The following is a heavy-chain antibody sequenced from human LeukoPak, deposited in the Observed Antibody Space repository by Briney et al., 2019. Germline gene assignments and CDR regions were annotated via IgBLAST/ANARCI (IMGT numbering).Heavy chain of an antibody. Sequence: ASVKVSCKGSGYTFTGYYMHWVRQAPGQGLEWMGWINPNSGGTNYAQKFQGRVTMTRDTSISTAYMELSRLRSDDTAVYYCARAVILPGVVEFDPWGQGTLVTVSS. D-gene: IGHD2-15*01. V-gene: IGHV1-2*02. CDR3: ARAVILPGVVEFDP. J-gene: IGHJ5*02. CDR2: INPNSGGT. CDR1: GYTFTGYY.